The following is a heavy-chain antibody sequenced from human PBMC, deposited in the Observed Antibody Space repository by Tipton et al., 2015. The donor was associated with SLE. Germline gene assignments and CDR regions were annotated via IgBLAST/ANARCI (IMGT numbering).Heavy chain of an antibody. D-gene: IGHD3-22*01. CDR3: AKDPLGTMIVVEGAFDI. V-gene: IGHV3-30*18. J-gene: IGHJ3*02. CDR2: ISYDGSNK. CDR1: GFTFSSYG. Sequence: SLRLSCAASGFTFSSYGMHWVRQAPGKGLEWVAVISYDGSNKYYADSVKGRFTISRDNSKNTLYLQMNSLRAEDTAVYYCAKDPLGTMIVVEGAFDIWGQGTMVTVSS.